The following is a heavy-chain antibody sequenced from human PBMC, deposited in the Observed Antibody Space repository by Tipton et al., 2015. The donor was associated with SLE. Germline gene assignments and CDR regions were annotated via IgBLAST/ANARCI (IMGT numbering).Heavy chain of an antibody. CDR1: GGSISNYY. J-gene: IGHJ3*02. Sequence: TLSLTCTVSGGSISNYYWTWIRQPPGKGLEWIGEIGYYSGSTNYNPSLESRVTISFGTSKNQLSLTLSSVTAADTAVYYCARHHSSSWLDAFDIWGQGTMVTVSS. D-gene: IGHD6-13*01. CDR3: ARHHSSSWLDAFDI. CDR2: IGYYSGST. V-gene: IGHV4-59*08.